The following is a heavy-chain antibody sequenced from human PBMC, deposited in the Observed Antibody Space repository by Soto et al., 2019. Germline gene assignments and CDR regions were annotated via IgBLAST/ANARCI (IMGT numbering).Heavy chain of an antibody. D-gene: IGHD3-3*01. V-gene: IGHV4-39*01. CDR1: GGSISSSSYY. CDR3: ARTRRITIFGVVIFPFDY. CDR2: IYYSGST. J-gene: IGHJ4*02. Sequence: QLQLQESGPGLVKPSETLSLTCTVSGGSISSSSYYWGWIRQPPGKGLEWIGSIYYSGSTYYNPSLKSRVTISVDTAKNQFSLKLSSVTAADTAVYYCARTRRITIFGVVIFPFDYWGQGTLVTVSS.